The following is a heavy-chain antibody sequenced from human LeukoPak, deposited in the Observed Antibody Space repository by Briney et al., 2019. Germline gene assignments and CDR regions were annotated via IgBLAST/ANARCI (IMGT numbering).Heavy chain of an antibody. D-gene: IGHD6-13*01. CDR1: GYSISNGYY. CDR3: ARGVQQLVLHWFDP. Sequence: SETLSLTCAVSGYSISNGYYWGCIRQPPGKGLEWIGSIYHRRNIYYNPSLKSRLNISVDTSKNQFSLKLNSVTAADTGVYYCARGVQQLVLHWFDPWGQGTLVTVSS. V-gene: IGHV4-38-2*01. CDR2: IYHRRNI. J-gene: IGHJ5*02.